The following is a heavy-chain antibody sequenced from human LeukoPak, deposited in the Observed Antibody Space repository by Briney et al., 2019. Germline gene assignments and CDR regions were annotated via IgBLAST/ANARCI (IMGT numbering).Heavy chain of an antibody. D-gene: IGHD3-3*01. V-gene: IGHV3-23*01. Sequence: PGGSLRLSCAASGFTFSSYAMSWVRQAPGKGLEWVSAISGSGGSTYYADSVKGRFTISRDNPKNTLYLQMNSLRAEDTAVYYCAKAWSGYYVIWAFDIWGQGTMVTVSS. J-gene: IGHJ3*02. CDR3: AKAWSGYYVIWAFDI. CDR1: GFTFSSYA. CDR2: ISGSGGST.